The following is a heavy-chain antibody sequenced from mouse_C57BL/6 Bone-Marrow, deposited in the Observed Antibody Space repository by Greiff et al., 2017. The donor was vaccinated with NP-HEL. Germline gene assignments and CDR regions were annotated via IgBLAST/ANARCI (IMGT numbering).Heavy chain of an antibody. CDR1: GFTFSDYY. CDR2: ISNGGGST. J-gene: IGHJ2*01. Sequence: EVQLVESGGGLVQPGGSLKLSCAASGFTFSDYYMYWVRQTPEKRLEWVAYISNGGGSTYYPDTVKGRFTISRDNAKNTLYLQMSGLKTEDTAMYYCASNYYFDYWGQGTTLTVSS. CDR3: ASNYYFDY. V-gene: IGHV5-12*01.